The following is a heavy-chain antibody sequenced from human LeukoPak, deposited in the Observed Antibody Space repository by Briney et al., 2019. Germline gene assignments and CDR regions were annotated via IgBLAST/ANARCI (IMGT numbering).Heavy chain of an antibody. D-gene: IGHD4-17*01. V-gene: IGHV1-69*13. Sequence: GASVKVSCNASGGTLSSYAISWVRQAPGQGLEWMGGIIPIFGTANYAQKFQGRVTITADESTSTAYMELSSLRSEDTAVYYCARPPTVTTWDAFDIWGQGTMVTVSS. CDR2: IIPIFGTA. CDR1: GGTLSSYA. J-gene: IGHJ3*02. CDR3: ARPPTVTTWDAFDI.